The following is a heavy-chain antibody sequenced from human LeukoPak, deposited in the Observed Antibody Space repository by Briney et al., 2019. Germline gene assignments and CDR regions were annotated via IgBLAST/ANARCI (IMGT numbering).Heavy chain of an antibody. CDR2: AYYTEST. CDR1: GGSISSSYW. J-gene: IGHJ4*02. Sequence: PSGTLSLTCAVSGGSISSSYWWTWVRQPPGKGLEWIGNAYYTESTYYNPSLKSRVTISVDTSKNQFSLRLSSVTAADTAVYYCARFDRMYYYATSESYPDYWGQGTLVTVSS. CDR3: ARFDRMYYYATSESYPDY. V-gene: IGHV4-4*02. D-gene: IGHD3-10*01.